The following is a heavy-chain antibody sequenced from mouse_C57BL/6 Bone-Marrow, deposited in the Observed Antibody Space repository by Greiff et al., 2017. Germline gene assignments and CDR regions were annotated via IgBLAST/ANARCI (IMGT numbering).Heavy chain of an antibody. CDR1: GYTFTDYE. CDR3: TRIGIYYNFDY. CDR2: IDPETGGT. Sequence: QVQLQQSGAELVRPGASVTLSCKASGYTFTDYEMHWVKQTPVHGLEWIGAIDPETGGTAYNQKFKGKAILTADKSSSTAYMELRSLTSEDSAVYYCTRIGIYYNFDYWAKAPLSQSPQ. V-gene: IGHV1-15*01. D-gene: IGHD2-1*01. J-gene: IGHJ2*01.